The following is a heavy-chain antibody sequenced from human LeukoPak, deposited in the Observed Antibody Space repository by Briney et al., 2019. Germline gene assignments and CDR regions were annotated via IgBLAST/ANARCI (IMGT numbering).Heavy chain of an antibody. CDR3: ARGTYYYDSSGYPLFDY. Sequence: GGSLRLSCAASGFTVSSNYMSWVRQAPGKGLEWVSVIYSGGSTYYADTVKGRFTISRHNSKNTLYLQMNSLRAEDTAVYYCARGTYYYDSSGYPLFDYWGQGTLVTVSS. V-gene: IGHV3-53*04. CDR1: GFTVSSNY. D-gene: IGHD3-22*01. CDR2: IYSGGST. J-gene: IGHJ4*02.